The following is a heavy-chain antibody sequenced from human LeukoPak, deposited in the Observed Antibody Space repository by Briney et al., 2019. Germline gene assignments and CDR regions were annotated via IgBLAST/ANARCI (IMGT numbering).Heavy chain of an antibody. CDR3: AKDLLSVLRYFDWLLSPFDY. CDR1: GFTFSTYS. CDR2: ISYDGSNK. J-gene: IGHJ4*02. V-gene: IGHV3-30*18. Sequence: GGSLRLSCAASGFTFSTYSMNWVRQAPGKGLEWVAVISYDGSNKYYAESVKGRFTISRDNSKNTLYLQMNSLRAEDTAVYYCAKDLLSVLRYFDWLLSPFDYWGQGTLVTVSS. D-gene: IGHD3-9*01.